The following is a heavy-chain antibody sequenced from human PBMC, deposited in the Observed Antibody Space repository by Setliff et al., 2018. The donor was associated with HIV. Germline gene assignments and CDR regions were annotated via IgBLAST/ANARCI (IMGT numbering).Heavy chain of an antibody. CDR1: GGSFRSGGYY. D-gene: IGHD3-9*01. J-gene: IGHJ4*01. CDR3: ARLRYSVFDY. Sequence: SETLSLTCTVSGGSFRSGGYYWGWIRQHPGKGLEWIGRIYTSGSTNYNPSLKSRVTMSVDTSKNQFSLKLSSVTAADTAVYYCARLRYSVFDYWGHGTLVTVSS. V-gene: IGHV4-61*08. CDR2: IYTSGST.